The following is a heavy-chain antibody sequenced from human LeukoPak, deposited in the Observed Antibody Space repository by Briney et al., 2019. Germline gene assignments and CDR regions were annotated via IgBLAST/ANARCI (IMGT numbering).Heavy chain of an antibody. CDR1: GGPISSGGYS. CDR2: IYHSGST. J-gene: IGHJ5*02. D-gene: IGHD2-21*02. CDR3: ARGSSQVTGWFDP. V-gene: IGHV4-30-2*01. Sequence: SQTLSLTCAVSGGPISSGGYSWGWIRQPPGKGLEWIGYIYHSGSTYYNPSLKSRVTISVDRSKNQFSLKLSSVTAADTAVYYCARGSSQVTGWFDPWGQGTLVTVSS.